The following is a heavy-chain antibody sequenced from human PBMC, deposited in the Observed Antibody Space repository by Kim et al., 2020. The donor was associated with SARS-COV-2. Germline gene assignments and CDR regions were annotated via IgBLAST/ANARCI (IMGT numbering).Heavy chain of an antibody. V-gene: IGHV4-39*01. CDR2: IYYSGST. Sequence: SETLSLTCSVSGGSNSSSSYYWGWIRQPPGKGLEWIGSIYYSGSTYYNPSLKSRVTISVDTSKNQFSLKLSSVTAADTAVYYCARLLAWTYTWGYWGQGTLVTVSS. CDR1: GGSNSSSSYY. CDR3: ARLLAWTYTWGY. J-gene: IGHJ4*02. D-gene: IGHD3-16*01.